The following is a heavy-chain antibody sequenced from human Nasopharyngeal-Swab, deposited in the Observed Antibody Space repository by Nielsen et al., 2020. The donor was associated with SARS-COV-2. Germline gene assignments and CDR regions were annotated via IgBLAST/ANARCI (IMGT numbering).Heavy chain of an antibody. Sequence: GESLKISCAASRFTFSNYSMNWVRQAPGKGLEWVSNISSSSSTIFYADSVKGRLTISRDNAKNSLFLQINSLRAEDTAVYYCARGYSSPDVWGKGTTVIVSS. V-gene: IGHV3-48*04. CDR3: ARGYSSPDV. D-gene: IGHD6-13*01. J-gene: IGHJ6*04. CDR1: RFTFSNYS. CDR2: ISSSSSTI.